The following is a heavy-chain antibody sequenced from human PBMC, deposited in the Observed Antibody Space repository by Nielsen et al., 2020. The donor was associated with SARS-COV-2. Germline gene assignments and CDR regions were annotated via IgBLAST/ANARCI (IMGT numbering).Heavy chain of an antibody. J-gene: IGHJ3*01. D-gene: IGHD4-11*01. V-gene: IGHV4-39*01. CDR3: ARTLDMTTNAFPH. Sequence: SETLSLTCIVSGGSISTDYYWGWIRQPPGKGLEWIGNIYSGGSTYSNPSLHSRVTMSVDTSKNQFSLKLSSVTAADTAVYYCARTLDMTTNAFPHWGQGTVVTVSS. CDR2: IYSGGST. CDR1: GGSISTDYY.